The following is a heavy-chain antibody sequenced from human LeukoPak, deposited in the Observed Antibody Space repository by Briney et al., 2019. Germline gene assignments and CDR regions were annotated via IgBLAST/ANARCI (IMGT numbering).Heavy chain of an antibody. CDR3: ARGRRYYYDSSGYYYMDV. CDR2: INHSGST. D-gene: IGHD3-22*01. J-gene: IGHJ6*03. Sequence: SETLSLTCAVYGGSFSGYYWSWIRQPPGKGLEWIGEINHSGSTNYNPSLKSRVTISVDTSKNQSSLKLSSVTAADTAVYYCARGRRYYYDSSGYYYMDVWGKGTTVTVSS. V-gene: IGHV4-34*01. CDR1: GGSFSGYY.